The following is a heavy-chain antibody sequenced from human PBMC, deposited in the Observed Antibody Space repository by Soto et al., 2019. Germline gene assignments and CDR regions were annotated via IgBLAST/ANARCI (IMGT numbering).Heavy chain of an antibody. V-gene: IGHV4-30-4*01. CDR3: ARGISKYSSWYEPHPWFDA. D-gene: IGHD6-13*01. CDR2: LYFHGGT. Sequence: QVQLQESGPGLVKPSQTLSLTCNVSGGPINSPDYYWTWIRQSPGKGLEWIGYLYFHGGTQYNPSLRTPISMSLDTSKKHFSLKMRSVTGADTAVYYCARGISKYSSWYEPHPWFDAWGQGALVTVSS. J-gene: IGHJ5*02. CDR1: GGPINSPDYY.